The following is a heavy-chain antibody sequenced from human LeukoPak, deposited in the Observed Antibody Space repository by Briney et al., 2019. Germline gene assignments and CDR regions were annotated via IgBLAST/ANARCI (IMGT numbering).Heavy chain of an antibody. CDR3: AKRGVVIRVILVGFHKEAYYFDS. Sequence: GGSLRLSCAVSGITLSDYGMSWVRQAPGKGLEWVSGISGSGGNTYYADSVKGRFTISRDNSKNTLYLQMNSLRAEDTAVYFCAKRGVVIRVILVGFHKEAYYFDSWGQGALVTVSS. CDR1: GITLSDYG. J-gene: IGHJ4*02. V-gene: IGHV3-23*01. CDR2: ISGSGGNT. D-gene: IGHD3-22*01.